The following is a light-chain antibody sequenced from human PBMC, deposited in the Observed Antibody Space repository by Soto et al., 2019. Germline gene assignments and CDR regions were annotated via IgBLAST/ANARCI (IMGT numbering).Light chain of an antibody. CDR3: QQRSNWPPGFT. J-gene: IGKJ3*01. V-gene: IGKV3-11*01. CDR1: QSVSSY. Sequence: EIVLTQSPATLSLSPGERATLSCRASQSVSSYLAWYQQKPGQAPRLLIYDASNRATGIPARFSGSGSGTDFTLTISSLEPYDFAFYYCQQRSNWPPGFTFGPGTKVDIK. CDR2: DAS.